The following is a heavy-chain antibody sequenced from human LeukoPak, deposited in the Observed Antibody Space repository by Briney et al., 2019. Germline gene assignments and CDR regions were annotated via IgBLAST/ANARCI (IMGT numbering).Heavy chain of an antibody. D-gene: IGHD3-10*01. J-gene: IGHJ3*02. V-gene: IGHV1-46*01. CDR3: ARDIVGIWFGEFNDAFDI. CDR1: GYTFTSYY. Sequence: ASVKVSCKASGYTFTSYYMHWVRQAPGQGLEWMGIINPSGGSTSYAQKFQGRVTMTRDTSTSTVYMELSSLRSEDTAVYYCARDIVGIWFGEFNDAFDIWGQGTMVTVSS. CDR2: INPSGGST.